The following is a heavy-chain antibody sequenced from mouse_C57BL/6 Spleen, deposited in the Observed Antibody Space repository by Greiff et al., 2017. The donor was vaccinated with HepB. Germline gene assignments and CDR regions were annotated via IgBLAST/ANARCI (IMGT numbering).Heavy chain of an antibody. CDR1: GYTFTSYW. CDR2: IDPSDSET. V-gene: IGHV1-52*01. J-gene: IGHJ1*03. D-gene: IGHD2-5*01. CDR3: AREGVYYSNYDWYFDV. Sequence: QVQLQQPGAELVRPGSSVKLSCKASGYTFTSYWMHWVKQRPIQGLEWIGNIDPSDSETHYNQKFKDKATLTVDKSSSTAYMQLSSLTSEDSAVYYCAREGVYYSNYDWYFDVWGTGTTVTVSS.